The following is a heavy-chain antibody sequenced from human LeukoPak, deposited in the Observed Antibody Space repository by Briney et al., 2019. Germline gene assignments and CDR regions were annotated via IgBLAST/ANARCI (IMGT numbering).Heavy chain of an antibody. CDR3: ARAYYYASSAFDI. D-gene: IGHD3-22*01. CDR2: IHYSGST. J-gene: IGHJ3*02. CDR1: GGSVSSSGYY. V-gene: IGHV4-39*01. Sequence: PSETLSLTCTVSGGSVSSSGYYWGWIRQPPGKGLEWIGSIHYSGSTYYKPSLKSRVIISVDTSKNQFSLKLRSVTAADTAVYYCARAYYYASSAFDIWGQGTMVTVSS.